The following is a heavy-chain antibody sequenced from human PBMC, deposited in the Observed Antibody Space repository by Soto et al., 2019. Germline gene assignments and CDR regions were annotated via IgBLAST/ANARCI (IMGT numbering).Heavy chain of an antibody. CDR1: GGSISSSSYY. J-gene: IGHJ5*02. CDR2: IYYSGST. Sequence: QLQLQESGPGLVKPSETLSLTCTVSGGSISSSSYYWGWIRQPPGKGLEWIGSIYYSGSTYYNPSLKSRVTISVDTSKNQFSLKLSSVTAADTAVYYCARHAPSAREVWSGYLISWFDPWGQGTLVTVSS. CDR3: ARHAPSAREVWSGYLISWFDP. D-gene: IGHD3-3*01. V-gene: IGHV4-39*01.